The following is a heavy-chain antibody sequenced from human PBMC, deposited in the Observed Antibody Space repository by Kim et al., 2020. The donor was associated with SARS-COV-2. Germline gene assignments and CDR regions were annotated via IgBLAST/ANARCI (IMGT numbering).Heavy chain of an antibody. Sequence: SETLSLTCAVYGGSFSGYYWSWIRQPPGKGLEWIGEINHSGSTNYNPSLKSRVTISVDTSKNQFSLKLSSVTAADTAVYYCARGQQQLVRAPWFDPWGQGTLVTVSS. CDR2: INHSGST. V-gene: IGHV4-34*01. CDR1: GGSFSGYY. J-gene: IGHJ5*02. D-gene: IGHD6-13*01. CDR3: ARGQQQLVRAPWFDP.